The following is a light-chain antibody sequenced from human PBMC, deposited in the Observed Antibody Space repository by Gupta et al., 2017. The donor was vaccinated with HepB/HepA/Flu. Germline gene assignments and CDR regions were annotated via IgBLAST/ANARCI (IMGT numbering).Light chain of an antibody. CDR1: KLGDKY. J-gene: IGLJ1*01. V-gene: IGLV3-1*01. CDR3: QAWDSSTAFYV. CDR2: QDS. Sequence: SYELTPPPSVSVSPGQTASITCSGDKLGDKYACWYQQKTGQSPVLVIYQDSKRPSGIPERFSGSNSGNTATLTISGTQAMDEADYYCQAWDSSTAFYVFGTGTKVTVL.